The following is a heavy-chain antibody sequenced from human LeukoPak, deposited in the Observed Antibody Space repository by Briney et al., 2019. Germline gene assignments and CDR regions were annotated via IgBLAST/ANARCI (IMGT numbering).Heavy chain of an antibody. CDR1: GFTFSDYN. V-gene: IGHV3-48*02. CDR3: ARVIWSSGSFDH. D-gene: IGHD3-10*01. J-gene: IGHJ5*02. Sequence: GGSLRLSCAASGFTFSDYNMNWVRQAPAKGLEWVSHISSSSITIYYADSVKGRFTISRDNAKSSLYLQMNSLRDEDTAVYYCARVIWSSGSFDHWGQGTLVTVSS. CDR2: ISSSSITI.